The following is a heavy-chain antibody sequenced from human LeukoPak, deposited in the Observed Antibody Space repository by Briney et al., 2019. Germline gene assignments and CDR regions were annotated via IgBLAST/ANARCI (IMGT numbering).Heavy chain of an antibody. V-gene: IGHV4-39*01. CDR1: GGSISSSSYY. Sequence: SETLSLTCTVSGGSISSSSYYWGWIRQPPGKGLEWIGSIYYSGSTYYNPSLKSRVTISVDTSKNQFSLKLSSVTAANTAVYYCAVVGATTGDYWGRGTLVTVSS. J-gene: IGHJ4*02. CDR2: IYYSGST. CDR3: AVVGATTGDY. D-gene: IGHD1-26*01.